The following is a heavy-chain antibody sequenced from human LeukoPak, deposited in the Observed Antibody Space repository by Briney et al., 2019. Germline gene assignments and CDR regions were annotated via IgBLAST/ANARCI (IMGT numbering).Heavy chain of an antibody. J-gene: IGHJ4*02. V-gene: IGHV1-18*01. CDR1: GYTFTSYG. D-gene: IGHD2-8*01. CDR3: AREVDVDSIVPSDY. CDR2: ISAYNGNT. Sequence: GASVKVSCKASGYTFTSYGISWVRQAPGQGLEWMGWISAYNGNTNYAQKLQGRVTMTTDTSTSTAYMELRSLRSDDTAAYYCAREVDVDSIVPSDYWGQGTLVTVSS.